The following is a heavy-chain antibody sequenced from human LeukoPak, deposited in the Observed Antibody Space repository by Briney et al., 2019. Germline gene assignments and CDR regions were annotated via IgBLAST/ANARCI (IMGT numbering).Heavy chain of an antibody. J-gene: IGHJ2*01. CDR1: GNTFTSYY. D-gene: IGHD2-2*01. V-gene: IGHV1-46*01. CDR2: INPSGGST. Sequence: GASVKVSCKASGNTFTSYYMHWVRQAPGQGLEWMGIINPSGGSTSYAQKFQGRVTMTSDTSTSTVYMELSSLRSEDTAVYYCARAYCSSNTSCVRGWYFDLWGRGTLVTVSS. CDR3: ARAYCSSNTSCVRGWYFDL.